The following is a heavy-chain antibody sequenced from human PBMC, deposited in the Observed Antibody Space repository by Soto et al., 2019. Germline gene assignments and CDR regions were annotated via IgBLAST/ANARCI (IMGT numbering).Heavy chain of an antibody. CDR1: GSTFSSYA. Sequence: SLRLSCAASGSTFSSYAMSWVRQAPGKGLEWVSGISGSGGSPYYADSVKGRFTISRDNSKNTLYLQMNSLRAEDTAVYYSAKDIVVVPALYGMDVWGQGTTVTVSS. CDR3: AKDIVVVPALYGMDV. D-gene: IGHD2-2*01. J-gene: IGHJ6*02. V-gene: IGHV3-23*01. CDR2: ISGSGGSP.